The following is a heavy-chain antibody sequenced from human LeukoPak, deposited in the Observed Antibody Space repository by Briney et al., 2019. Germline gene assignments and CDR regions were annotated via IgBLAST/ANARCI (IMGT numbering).Heavy chain of an antibody. CDR2: MSPNSGDA. CDR1: GYTFTNYA. J-gene: IGHJ1*01. V-gene: IGHV1-8*03. Sequence: ASVKVSCKASGYTFTNYAIIWVRQATGHGLEWMGWMSPNSGDAVYAQNFQGRVTITRDTSISTAYMELSSLRSEDTAVYYCARSPFRYYDSSGYYGYFQHWGQGTLVTVSS. D-gene: IGHD3-22*01. CDR3: ARSPFRYYDSSGYYGYFQH.